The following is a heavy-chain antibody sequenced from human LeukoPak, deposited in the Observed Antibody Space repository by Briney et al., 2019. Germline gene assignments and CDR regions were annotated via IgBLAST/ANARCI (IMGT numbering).Heavy chain of an antibody. J-gene: IGHJ4*02. CDR3: ARRKNDQLLAFDC. D-gene: IGHD2-2*01. Sequence: GGSLRLSCAASGFTFSNYAMVWVRQAPGKGLEWVSTIAVAGYTTYSADSVKGRFTISRDDFKNTLSLQMSSLRAEDTAVYYCARRKNDQLLAFDCWGQGTPVTVSS. CDR2: IAVAGYTT. V-gene: IGHV3-23*01. CDR1: GFTFSNYA.